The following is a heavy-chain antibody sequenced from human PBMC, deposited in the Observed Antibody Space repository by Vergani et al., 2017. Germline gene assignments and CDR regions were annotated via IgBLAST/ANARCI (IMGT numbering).Heavy chain of an antibody. CDR3: ARERGTERNAAAGMETAPDQGFDY. Sequence: QVQLQESGPGLVKPSQTLSLTCTVSGGSISSGGYYWSWIRQHPGKGLEWIGYIYYSGSTYYNPSLKSRVTISVDTSTNQFSLKLSSVTAADTAVYYCARERGTERNAAAGMETAPDQGFDYWGQGTLVTVSS. D-gene: IGHD6-13*01. V-gene: IGHV4-31*03. J-gene: IGHJ4*02. CDR2: IYYSGST. CDR1: GGSISSGGYY.